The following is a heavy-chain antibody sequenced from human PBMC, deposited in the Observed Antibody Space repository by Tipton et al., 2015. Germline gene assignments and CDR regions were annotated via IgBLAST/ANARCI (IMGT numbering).Heavy chain of an antibody. Sequence: TPSLTCTVSGGSVSSSSYYWGWIRQSPGKGLEWIGSIYYSGSTYYNPSLKSRVTISIDRFKNQFSLKLSSVTAADTAVYYCASPSLPHDRGDYYFQSWGQGSLVTVSS. D-gene: IGHD2-21*02. J-gene: IGHJ4*02. V-gene: IGHV4-39*01. CDR1: GGSVSSSSYY. CDR3: ASPSLPHDRGDYYFQS. CDR2: IYYSGST.